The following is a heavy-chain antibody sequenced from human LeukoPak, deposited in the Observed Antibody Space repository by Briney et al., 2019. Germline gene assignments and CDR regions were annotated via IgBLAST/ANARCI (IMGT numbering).Heavy chain of an antibody. Sequence: EASVKVSCKASGYTFTSYAMHWVRQAPGQRLEWMGWVNAGNGNTKYSQKFQGRFTITRDTSASTAYMELSSLRSEGTAVYHWARDLSRITMVRGLNGMDVWGKGATVTVSS. D-gene: IGHD3-10*01. V-gene: IGHV1-3*01. CDR1: GYTFTSYA. J-gene: IGHJ6*04. CDR3: ARDLSRITMVRGLNGMDV. CDR2: VNAGNGNT.